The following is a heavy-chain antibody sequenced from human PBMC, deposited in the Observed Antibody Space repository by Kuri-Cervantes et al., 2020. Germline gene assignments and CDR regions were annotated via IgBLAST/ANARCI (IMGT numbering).Heavy chain of an antibody. D-gene: IGHD3-22*01. J-gene: IGHJ4*02. CDR1: GFTFSSYA. Sequence: GESLKISCAASGFTFSSYAMHWVRQAPGKGLEWVAVVSYDGSNKYYADSVKGRFTISRDNAKNSLYLQMNSLRAEDTAVYYCARARVMYYYDSSGRIDYWGQGTLVTVSS. CDR3: ARARVMYYYDSSGRIDY. CDR2: VSYDGSNK. V-gene: IGHV3-30-3*01.